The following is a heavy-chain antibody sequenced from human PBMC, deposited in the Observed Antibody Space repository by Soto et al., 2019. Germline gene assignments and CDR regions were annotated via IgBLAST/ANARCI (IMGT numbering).Heavy chain of an antibody. D-gene: IGHD1-1*01. CDR1: GFSLSTSGVG. CDR3: AHGYWNDKYNNWFDP. CDR2: IYWDDDK. J-gene: IGHJ5*02. V-gene: IGHV2-5*02. Sequence: GSGPTLVNPTQTLTLTRTFSGFSLSTSGVGVGWIRQPPGKALEWLALIYWDDDKRYSPSLKSRLTITKDTSKNQVVLTMTNMDPVDTATYYCAHGYWNDKYNNWFDPWGQGTLVTVSS.